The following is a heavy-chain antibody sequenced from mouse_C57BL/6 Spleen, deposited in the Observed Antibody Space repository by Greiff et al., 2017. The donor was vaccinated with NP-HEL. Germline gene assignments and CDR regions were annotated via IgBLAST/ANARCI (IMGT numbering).Heavy chain of an antibody. V-gene: IGHV5-17*01. D-gene: IGHD6-2*01. CDR1: GFTFSDYG. J-gene: IGHJ3*01. CDR3: ARPANRNSLFAY. CDR2: ISSGSSTI. Sequence: EVQLQESGGGLVKPGGSLKLSCAASGFTFSDYGMHWVRQAPEKGLEWVAYISSGSSTIYYADTVKGRFTISRDNAKNTLFLQMTSLRSEDTAMYYCARPANRNSLFAYWGQGTLVTVSA.